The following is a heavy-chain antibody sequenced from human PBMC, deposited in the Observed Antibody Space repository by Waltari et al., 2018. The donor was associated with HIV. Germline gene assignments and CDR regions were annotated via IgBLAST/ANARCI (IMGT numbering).Heavy chain of an antibody. Sequence: QVQLVQSGAEVKKPGSSGEVSCKTSGGTFSTSVISWVRQAPGQGLEWMGGITPLLETTKYEQKFQGRVTISADKSTSTAYMELISLRSEDTAVYYCARGELTVGVDLWDEVKHYFYAMDVWGQGTTV. CDR3: ARGELTVGVDLWDEVKHYFYAMDV. D-gene: IGHD3-3*01. CDR1: GGTFSTSV. V-gene: IGHV1-69*06. J-gene: IGHJ6*02. CDR2: ITPLLETT.